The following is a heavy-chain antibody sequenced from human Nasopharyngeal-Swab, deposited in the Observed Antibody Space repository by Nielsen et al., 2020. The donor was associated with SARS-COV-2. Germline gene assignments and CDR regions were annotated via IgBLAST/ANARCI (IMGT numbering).Heavy chain of an antibody. D-gene: IGHD6-13*01. CDR3: ATGGFGSGSWYSFDY. CDR2: INPDSSGR. V-gene: IGHV1-2*02. J-gene: IGHJ4*02. Sequence: ASVKVSCKTSGYTFTGHYLHWVRQAPGQGLQWMGWINPDSSGRNYAQEFQGRVTLTRETSISTAYMDLSSLTSDDTAVYYCATGGFGSGSWYSFDYWGQGTLVTVSS. CDR1: GYTFTGHY.